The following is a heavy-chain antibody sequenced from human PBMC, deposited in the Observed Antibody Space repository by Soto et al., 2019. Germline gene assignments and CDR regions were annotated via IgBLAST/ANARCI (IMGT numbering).Heavy chain of an antibody. CDR1: GFTFSSYS. CDR3: ARDLYCSNTSCQQCSYYSGIDV. D-gene: IGHD2-2*01. V-gene: IGHV3-48*02. CDR2: ISSSSSTI. Sequence: GGSLRLSCAASGFTFSSYSMNWVRQAPGKGLEWVSYISSSSSTIYYADSVKGRFTISRDNAKNSLYLQMNSLRDEDTAVYYCARDLYCSNTSCQQCSYYSGIDVWGQGTTGTVSS. J-gene: IGHJ6*02.